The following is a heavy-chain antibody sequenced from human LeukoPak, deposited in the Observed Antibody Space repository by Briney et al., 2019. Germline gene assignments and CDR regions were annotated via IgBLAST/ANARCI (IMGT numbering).Heavy chain of an antibody. J-gene: IGHJ4*02. D-gene: IGHD3-9*01. CDR2: ISGSGGST. CDR3: AKGTTYYDILTGYGYPYYFDY. Sequence: GGSLRLSCAASGFTFSSYAMSWVRQAPGKGLEWVSGISGSGGSTYYADSVKGRFTISRDNSKNTLYVQMNSLRAEDTATYYCAKGTTYYDILTGYGYPYYFDYWGQGTLVTVSS. V-gene: IGHV3-23*01. CDR1: GFTFSSYA.